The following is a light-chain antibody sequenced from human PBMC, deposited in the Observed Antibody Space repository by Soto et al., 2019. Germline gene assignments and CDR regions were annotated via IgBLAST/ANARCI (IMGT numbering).Light chain of an antibody. CDR3: LQDHNYPRT. J-gene: IGKJ1*01. CDR2: GVS. CDR1: QDISSE. Sequence: AIQMTQSPSSLSASVGDRVTITCRASQDISSELGWYQQKPGKAPKALIYGVSNLQTGVPARFSGSGSGTDFTLTISSLQPEDFAVYYCLQDHNYPRTFGQGTKVEIK. V-gene: IGKV1-6*01.